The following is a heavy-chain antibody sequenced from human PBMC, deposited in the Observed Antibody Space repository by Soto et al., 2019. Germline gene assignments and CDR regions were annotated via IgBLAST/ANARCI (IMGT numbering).Heavy chain of an antibody. CDR2: VKSKTDGGTT. CDR3: TTGSTGRDY. CDR1: GFTFTSAL. J-gene: IGHJ4*02. V-gene: IGHV3-15*01. D-gene: IGHD3-10*01. Sequence: EVQLVESGGGLVKPGGSLRLSCAASGFTFTSALMTWVHQAPGKGLEWVGRVKSKTDGGTTDYAAPVKGRFTISRDDSEKTLYLQMNSLKTEDTAVYYCTTGSTGRDYWGQGTLVTVSS.